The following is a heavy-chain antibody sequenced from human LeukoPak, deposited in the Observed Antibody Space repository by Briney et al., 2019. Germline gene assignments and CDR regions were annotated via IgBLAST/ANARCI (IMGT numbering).Heavy chain of an antibody. V-gene: IGHV3-30*03. Sequence: GGSRRLSCASSGFTFSRHGMHWVRQAPGKGLEWVAIISNDGSRKYYAHSVEGRFTISRDNSKNTLYLQMDSLRAEDTAVYYCARDRAWNYFDYWGQGTLVTVSS. CDR2: ISNDGSRK. CDR3: ARDRAWNYFDY. CDR1: GFTFSRHG. J-gene: IGHJ4*02. D-gene: IGHD3-3*01.